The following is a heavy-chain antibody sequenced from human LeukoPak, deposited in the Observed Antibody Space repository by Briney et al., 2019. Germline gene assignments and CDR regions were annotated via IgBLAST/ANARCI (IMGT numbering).Heavy chain of an antibody. Sequence: GGSLRLSCAASGFTFSSYGMHWVRQAPGKGLEWAAFIRYDGSNKYYADSVKGRFTISRDNSKNTLYLQMNSLRAEDTDVYYCAKDLGDIVVVPAAIPYGAFDIWGQRTMVTVSS. CDR1: GFTFSSYG. J-gene: IGHJ3*02. V-gene: IGHV3-30*02. CDR2: IRYDGSNK. D-gene: IGHD2-2*01. CDR3: AKDLGDIVVVPAAIPYGAFDI.